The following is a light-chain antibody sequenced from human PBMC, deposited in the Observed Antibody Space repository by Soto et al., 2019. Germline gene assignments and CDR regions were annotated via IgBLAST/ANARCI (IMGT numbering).Light chain of an antibody. CDR2: DVT. J-gene: IGLJ1*01. V-gene: IGLV2-14*03. CDR3: SSYTSSTTLV. Sequence: QSVLTQPASVSGSPGQSITISCTGTSSDVGGYKYVSWYQQHPGTAPKLLIYDVTDRPSGVSNRFSGSTSGNTASLTISGLQAGDEADYYCSSYTSSTTLVFGTGTKLTVL. CDR1: SSDVGGYKY.